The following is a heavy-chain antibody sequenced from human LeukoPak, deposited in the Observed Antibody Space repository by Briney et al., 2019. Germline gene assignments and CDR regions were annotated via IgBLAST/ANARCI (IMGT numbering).Heavy chain of an antibody. V-gene: IGHV3-66*02. CDR2: IYSGGST. Sequence: GGSLRLSCAASGFTVSSTYMSWVRQAPGKGLEWVSVIYSGGSTFYADAVKGRFTISRDNSKNTVFLQMNSLRGEDTAVYYCASESNYDSWGQGTLVTVSS. CDR1: GFTVSSTY. J-gene: IGHJ4*02. CDR3: ASESNYDS.